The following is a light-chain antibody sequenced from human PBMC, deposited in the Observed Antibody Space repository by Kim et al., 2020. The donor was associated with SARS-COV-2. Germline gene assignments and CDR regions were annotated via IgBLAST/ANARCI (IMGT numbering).Light chain of an antibody. CDR1: SGSVSTSYY. CDR3: VLYMGSGTWV. CDR2: STN. J-gene: IGLJ3*02. Sequence: QAVVTQEPSFSVSPGGTGTLTCGLSSGSVSTSYYPSWYQQTPGQAPRTLIYSTNTRSSGVPDRFSGSILGNKAALTITGAQADDESDYYCVLYMGSGTWVFGGGTQLTVL. V-gene: IGLV8-61*01.